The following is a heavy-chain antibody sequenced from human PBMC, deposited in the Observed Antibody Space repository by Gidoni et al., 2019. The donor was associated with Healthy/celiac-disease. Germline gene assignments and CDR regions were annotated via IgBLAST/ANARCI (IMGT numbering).Heavy chain of an antibody. CDR3: ARQSVYYDSSGYHPSDY. V-gene: IGHV5-10-1*01. CDR2: IDPSDSYT. CDR1: GYSFTSYW. Sequence: ESLRISCKGSGYSFTSYWISWVRQMPGKGLEWMGRIDPSDSYTNYSQSFQGHVTISADKSISTAYLQWSSLKASDTAMYYCARQSVYYDSSGYHPSDYWGQGTLVTVSS. J-gene: IGHJ4*02. D-gene: IGHD3-22*01.